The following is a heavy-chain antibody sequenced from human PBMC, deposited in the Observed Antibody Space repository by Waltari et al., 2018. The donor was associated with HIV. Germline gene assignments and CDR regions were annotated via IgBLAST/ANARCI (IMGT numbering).Heavy chain of an antibody. CDR3: ARDPWYYDSSGPD. CDR1: GGSISSGSSY. V-gene: IGHV4-61*02. Sequence: QVQLQESGPGLVKPSQTLSLTCTVSGGSISSGSSYSRWIRQPAGKGLEWIGRIYTSGSTNYNPSLKSRVTISVDTSKNQFSLKLSSVTAADTAVYYCARDPWYYDSSGPDWGQGTLVTVSS. CDR2: IYTSGST. J-gene: IGHJ4*02. D-gene: IGHD3-22*01.